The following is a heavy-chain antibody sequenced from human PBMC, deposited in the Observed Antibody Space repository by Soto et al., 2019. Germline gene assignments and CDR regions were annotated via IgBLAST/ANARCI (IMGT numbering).Heavy chain of an antibody. V-gene: IGHV1-69*13. Sequence: SVKVSCKASGGTFSSYAISWVRQAPGQGLEWMGGIIPIFGTANYAQKFQGRVSITADESTSTAYMELSSLRSEDTAVYYCARDVPYDSSGYSYPTFDYWGQGTPVTVSS. CDR3: ARDVPYDSSGYSYPTFDY. J-gene: IGHJ4*02. CDR1: GGTFSSYA. D-gene: IGHD3-22*01. CDR2: IIPIFGTA.